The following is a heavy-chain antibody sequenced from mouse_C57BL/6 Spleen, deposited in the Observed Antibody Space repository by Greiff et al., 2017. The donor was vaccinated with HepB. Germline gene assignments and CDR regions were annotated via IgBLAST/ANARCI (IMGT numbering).Heavy chain of an antibody. CDR3: ARFCEQDYYAMDY. CDR1: GYAFSSYW. CDR2: IYPGDGDT. Sequence: VQLVESGAELVKPGASVKISCKASGYAFSSYWMNWVKQRPGKGLEWIGQIYPGDGDTNYNGKFKGKATLTADKSSSTAYMQLSSLTSEDSAVYVCARFCEQDYYAMDYWGQGTSVTVSS. V-gene: IGHV1-80*01. J-gene: IGHJ4*01.